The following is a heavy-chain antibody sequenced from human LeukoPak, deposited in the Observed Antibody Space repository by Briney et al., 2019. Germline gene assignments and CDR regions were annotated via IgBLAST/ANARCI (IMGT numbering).Heavy chain of an antibody. J-gene: IGHJ3*02. V-gene: IGHV1-46*01. CDR3: AADMIVGAGDAFDI. Sequence: ASVKVSCKASGYTFTSYYMHWVRQAPGQGLEWMGIINPSGGSTSYAQKFQGRVTMTRDMSTSTVYMELSSLRSEDTAVYYCAADMIVGAGDAFDIWGQGTMVTVSP. CDR1: GYTFTSYY. D-gene: IGHD3-22*01. CDR2: INPSGGST.